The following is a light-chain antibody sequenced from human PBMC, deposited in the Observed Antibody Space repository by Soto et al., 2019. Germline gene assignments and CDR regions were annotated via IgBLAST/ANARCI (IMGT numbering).Light chain of an antibody. CDR2: DAS. CDR3: QQRSNWPIT. V-gene: IGKV3-11*01. J-gene: IGKJ5*01. Sequence: PGERATLSCRASQSVSSYLAWYQQKPGQAPRLLIYDASNRATGIPARFSGSGSGTDFTLTISSLEPEDSAVYYCQQRSNWPITFGQGTRLEIK. CDR1: QSVSSY.